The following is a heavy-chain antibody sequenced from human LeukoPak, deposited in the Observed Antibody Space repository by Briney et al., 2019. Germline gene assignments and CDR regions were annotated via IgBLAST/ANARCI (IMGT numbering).Heavy chain of an antibody. Sequence: GASVKVSCKASGYTFTGHYMHWVRQAPGQGLEWMGIINPSGGSTSYAQKFQGRVTMTRDMSTSTVYMELSSLRSEDTAVYYCARDSGRRRLVITPWYYYYMDVWGKGTTVTVSS. J-gene: IGHJ6*03. V-gene: IGHV1-46*01. D-gene: IGHD3-9*01. CDR3: ARDSGRRRLVITPWYYYYMDV. CDR2: INPSGGST. CDR1: GYTFTGHY.